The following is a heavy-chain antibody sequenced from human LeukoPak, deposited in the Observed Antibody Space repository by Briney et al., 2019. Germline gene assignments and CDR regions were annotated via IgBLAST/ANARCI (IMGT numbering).Heavy chain of an antibody. CDR2: INPNSGGT. CDR1: GYTFTGYY. D-gene: IGHD3-10*01. V-gene: IGHV1-2*02. CDR3: ARVALWGDWFDP. Sequence: ASVKVSCKASGYTFTGYYMHWVRQAPGQGPEWMGWINPNSGGTNYAQKFQGRVTMTRNTSISTAYMELSSLRSEDTAVYYCARVALWGDWFDPWGQGTLVTVSS. J-gene: IGHJ5*02.